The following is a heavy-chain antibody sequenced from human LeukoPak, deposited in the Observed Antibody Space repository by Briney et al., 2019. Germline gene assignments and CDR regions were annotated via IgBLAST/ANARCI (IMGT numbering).Heavy chain of an antibody. D-gene: IGHD2-15*01. CDR2: ISGSGSSI. CDR3: ARFVGAYSFDY. CDR1: GFTFSSFE. V-gene: IGHV3-48*03. Sequence: PGGSLRLSCAASGFTFSSFEMHWVRQAPGKGLECVSYISGSGSSIYYADFVKGRFTISRDNAKNSLSLQMNSLRAEDTAVYYCARFVGAYSFDYWGQGTLVTVSS. J-gene: IGHJ4*02.